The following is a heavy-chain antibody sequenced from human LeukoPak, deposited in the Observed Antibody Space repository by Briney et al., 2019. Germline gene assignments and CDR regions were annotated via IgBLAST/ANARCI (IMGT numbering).Heavy chain of an antibody. D-gene: IGHD5-12*01. J-gene: IGHJ4*02. CDR1: GFTFSSYA. Sequence: PGRSLRLSCAASGFTFSSYAMHWVRQAPGKGLEWVAVISYDGSNKYYADSVKGRFTISRDNSKNTLYLQMNSLRAEDTAVYYCARDPSGEWLRLFYFDYWGQGTLVTVSS. V-gene: IGHV3-30*01. CDR2: ISYDGSNK. CDR3: ARDPSGEWLRLFYFDY.